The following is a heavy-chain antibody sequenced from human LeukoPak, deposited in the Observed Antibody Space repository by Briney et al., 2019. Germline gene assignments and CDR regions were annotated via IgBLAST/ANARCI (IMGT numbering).Heavy chain of an antibody. J-gene: IGHJ6*03. Sequence: SETLSLTCTVSGGSISSGGYYWSWIRQPPGKGLEWIGYIYHSGSTYYNPSLKSRVTISVDRSKNQFSLKLSSVTAADTAVYYCARVITIFGVVPYYMDVWGKGTTVTVSS. D-gene: IGHD3-3*01. CDR2: IYHSGST. CDR3: ARVITIFGVVPYYMDV. CDR1: GGSISSGGYY. V-gene: IGHV4-30-2*01.